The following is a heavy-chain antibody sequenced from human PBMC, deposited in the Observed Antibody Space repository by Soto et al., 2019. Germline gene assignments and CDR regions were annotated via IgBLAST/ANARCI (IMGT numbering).Heavy chain of an antibody. V-gene: IGHV3-30-3*01. CDR2: ISYDGSNK. J-gene: IGHJ4*02. CDR1: GFTFSSYA. D-gene: IGHD3-22*01. Sequence: QVQLVESGGGVVQPGRSLRLSCAASGFTFSSYAMHWVRQAPGKGLEWVAVISYDGSNKYYADSVKGRFTISRDNSKNTLYLQMNSLRAEDTAVYYCASPSSTYYYDSSGYAFDYWGQGTLVTVSS. CDR3: ASPSSTYYYDSSGYAFDY.